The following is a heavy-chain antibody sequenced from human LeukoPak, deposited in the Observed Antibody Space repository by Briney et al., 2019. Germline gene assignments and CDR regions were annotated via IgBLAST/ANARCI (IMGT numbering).Heavy chain of an antibody. CDR1: GGTFSSYA. CDR3: ARGSGGYRSNWFDP. D-gene: IGHD5-18*01. J-gene: IGHJ5*02. CDR2: IIPIFGTA. Sequence: SVKVSCNASGGTFSSYAISLVRQAPGQGLEWMGGIIPIFGTANYAQKFQGRVTITADESTSTAYMELSSLRSEDTAVYYCARGSGGYRSNWFDPWGQGTLVTVSS. V-gene: IGHV1-69*13.